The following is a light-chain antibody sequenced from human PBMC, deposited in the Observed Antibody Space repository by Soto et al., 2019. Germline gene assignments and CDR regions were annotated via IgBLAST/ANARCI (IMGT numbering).Light chain of an antibody. J-gene: IGKJ4*01. CDR2: DAS. Sequence: ESVLTQSPATLSLSPGERATLSCRASPSVRNSLAWYKHKPGQAPRLLIYDASNRATGVPTRFSGSGSGTDFTLTISSLKSEDFAVYYCQQYNSWPLTFGGGTKVDIK. V-gene: IGKV3-11*01. CDR1: PSVRNS. CDR3: QQYNSWPLT.